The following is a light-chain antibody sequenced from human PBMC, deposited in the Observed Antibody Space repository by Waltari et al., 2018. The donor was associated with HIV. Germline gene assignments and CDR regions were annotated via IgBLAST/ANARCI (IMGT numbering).Light chain of an antibody. CDR1: TGDIANNY. CDR3: HSYDSNDPWV. V-gene: IGLV6-57*04. J-gene: IGLJ3*02. CDR2: EDN. Sequence: NFKLTQPLSVSESPGKTVTISCTRSTGDIANNYVPWCQTRPGSAPTTLIFEDNQRPPGVPVRFSGSIDSSSNSASLTISGLKTEDEADYYCHSYDSNDPWVFGGGTKLTVL.